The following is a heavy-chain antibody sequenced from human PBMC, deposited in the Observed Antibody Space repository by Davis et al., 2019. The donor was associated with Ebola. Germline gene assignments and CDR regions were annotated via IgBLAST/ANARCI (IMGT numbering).Heavy chain of an antibody. CDR1: GGSISSSSYY. CDR2: INRRGRA. V-gene: IGHV4-39*07. J-gene: IGHJ4*02. CDR3: ASPHQIRGTNYFDC. Sequence: PSETLSLTCTVSGGSISSSSYYWSWIRQPPGKGLEWIGEINRRGRAYYNPSLKSRVTISVDTSKNQFSLKFTSVTAADTAVYYCASPHQIRGTNYFDCWGQGTLVTVSS.